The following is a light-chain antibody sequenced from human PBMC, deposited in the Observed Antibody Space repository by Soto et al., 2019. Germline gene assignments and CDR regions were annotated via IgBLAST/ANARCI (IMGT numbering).Light chain of an antibody. J-gene: IGLJ1*01. Sequence: QSALTQPASVSGSPGQSIAISCTGTSSAVGGYNYVSWYQQHPGKAPKLIIYDVTNRPSGVSNRFSGSKSGNTASLTISGLQAEDEADYYCSSYASSSTYVFGTGTKVTVL. CDR2: DVT. CDR3: SSYASSSTYV. CDR1: SSAVGGYNY. V-gene: IGLV2-14*01.